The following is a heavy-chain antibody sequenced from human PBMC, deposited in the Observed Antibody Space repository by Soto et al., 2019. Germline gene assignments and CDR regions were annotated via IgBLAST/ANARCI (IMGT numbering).Heavy chain of an antibody. Sequence: GGSLRLSCAASGFTFSSYWMHWVRQAPGKGLVWVSRINPGGSITAYADSVKGRFTISRDNAKNTLYLQMNSLRGDDTAVYYCERVPTGKYGVWNYGGQGTLVTVSS. CDR1: GFTFSSYW. J-gene: IGHJ4*02. D-gene: IGHD2-8*01. CDR3: ERVPTGKYGVWNY. CDR2: INPGGSIT. V-gene: IGHV3-74*01.